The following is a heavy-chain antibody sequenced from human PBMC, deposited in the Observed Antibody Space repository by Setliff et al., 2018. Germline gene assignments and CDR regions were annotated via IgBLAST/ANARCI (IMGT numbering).Heavy chain of an antibody. J-gene: IGHJ4*02. CDR3: ESSFSHGDYGLGKY. V-gene: IGHV1-18*01. D-gene: IGHD4-17*01. CDR2: INVYTGNT. CDR1: GYTSYTYG. Sequence: ASVKVSCKASGYTSYTYGIIWVRQAPGQGLELMGWINVYTGNTNYAQKFQGIVTMTVATSTNTSFMDLRCLTSDETAVYYCESSFSHGDYGLGKYWGQGTLVTVSS.